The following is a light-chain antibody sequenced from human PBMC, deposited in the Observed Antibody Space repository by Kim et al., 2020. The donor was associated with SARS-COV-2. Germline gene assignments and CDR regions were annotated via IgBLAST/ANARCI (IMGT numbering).Light chain of an antibody. CDR1: QSVSSN. J-gene: IGKJ5*01. Sequence: SVATGESATPSCRASQSVSSNVAWHQQKPGQAPRLLIYGASTRATGIPARFSGSGSGKEFTLTISSLQSEDFAVYYCQQYNNLITFGQGTRLEIK. CDR3: QQYNNLIT. V-gene: IGKV3-15*01. CDR2: GAS.